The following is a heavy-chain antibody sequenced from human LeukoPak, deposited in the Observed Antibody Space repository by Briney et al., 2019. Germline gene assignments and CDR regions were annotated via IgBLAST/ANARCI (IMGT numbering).Heavy chain of an antibody. CDR1: GVTFHNHA. CDR3: AKDISAYYGPGSYFDY. V-gene: IGHV3-9*01. J-gene: IGHJ4*02. Sequence: GGSLRLSCAVSGVTFHNHAMHGVRQAPGKGLEWVSGISSNSASVDYADSVKGRFTVSRDNAKNSLYLQMNSLRAEDTALYYCAKDISAYYGPGSYFDYWGPGTLVTVSS. CDR2: ISSNSASV. D-gene: IGHD3-10*01.